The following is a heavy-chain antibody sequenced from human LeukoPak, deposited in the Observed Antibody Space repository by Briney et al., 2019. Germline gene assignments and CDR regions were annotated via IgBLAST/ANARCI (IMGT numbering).Heavy chain of an antibody. Sequence: GGSLRLSCAASGFTFSSYAMSWVRQAPGKGLEWVSAISGSGGSTYYADSVKGRFTISRDNSKSTLYLQMNSLRAEDTAVYHCAKDYDSSGYPFDYWGQGTLVTASS. D-gene: IGHD3-22*01. J-gene: IGHJ4*02. CDR1: GFTFSSYA. CDR2: ISGSGGST. V-gene: IGHV3-23*01. CDR3: AKDYDSSGYPFDY.